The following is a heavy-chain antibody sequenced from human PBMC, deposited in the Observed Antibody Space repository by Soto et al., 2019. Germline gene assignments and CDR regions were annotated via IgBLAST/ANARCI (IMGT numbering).Heavy chain of an antibody. D-gene: IGHD3-3*01. J-gene: IGHJ6*03. V-gene: IGHV1-3*01. CDR3: ARDQSNDFWNYYYYYMDV. CDR2: INAGNGNT. CDR1: GYTFTSYA. Sequence: ASVKVSCKASGYTFTSYAMHWVRQAPGQRLEWMGWINAGNGNTKYSQKFQGRVTITRDTSASTAYMELSSLRSEDTAVYYCARDQSNDFWNYYYYYMDVWGKGTTVTVSS.